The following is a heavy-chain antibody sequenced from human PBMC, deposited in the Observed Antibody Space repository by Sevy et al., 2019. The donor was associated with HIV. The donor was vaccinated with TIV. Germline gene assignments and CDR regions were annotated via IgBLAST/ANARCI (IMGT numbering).Heavy chain of an antibody. Sequence: ASVKVSCKASGYTFNAYFMHWVRQAPGQGREWMGRINPNSGDTTYAQKFQGWVTMSRDTSISTAYMELHRLTSAATAVYYCARAYYYDSSAYRFDDWGQGTLVTVSS. J-gene: IGHJ4*02. CDR3: ARAYYYDSSAYRFDD. V-gene: IGHV1-2*04. CDR2: INPNSGDT. D-gene: IGHD3-22*01. CDR1: GYTFNAYF.